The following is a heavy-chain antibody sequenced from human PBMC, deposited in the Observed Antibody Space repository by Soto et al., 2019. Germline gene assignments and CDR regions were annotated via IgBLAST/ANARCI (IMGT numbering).Heavy chain of an antibody. J-gene: IGHJ6*02. V-gene: IGHV3-33*01. Sequence: GGSLRLSCAASGFTFSSYGMHWVRQAPGKGLEWVAVIWYDGSNKYYADSVKGRFTISRDNSKNTLYLQMNSLRAEDTAVYYCARDLEQQLEFYYYYGMDVWGQGTTVTVSS. D-gene: IGHD6-13*01. CDR2: IWYDGSNK. CDR3: ARDLEQQLEFYYYYGMDV. CDR1: GFTFSSYG.